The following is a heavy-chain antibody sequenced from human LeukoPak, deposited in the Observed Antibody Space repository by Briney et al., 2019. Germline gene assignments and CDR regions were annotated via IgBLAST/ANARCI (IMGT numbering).Heavy chain of an antibody. D-gene: IGHD2-8*02. CDR3: ARARDFAPGGGYFDY. CDR2: ISAYNGNT. CDR1: GYTFTSYG. J-gene: IGHJ4*02. Sequence: ASVKVSCKASGYTFTSYGISWVRQAPGQGLEWMGWISAYNGNTNYAQKLQGRVTMTTDTSTSTAYMELRSLRSEDTAVYYCARARDFAPGGGYFDYWGQGTLATVSS. V-gene: IGHV1-18*01.